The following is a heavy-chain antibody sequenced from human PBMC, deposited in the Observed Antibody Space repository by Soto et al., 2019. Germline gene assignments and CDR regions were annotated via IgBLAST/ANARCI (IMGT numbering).Heavy chain of an antibody. D-gene: IGHD3-3*01. V-gene: IGHV3-30*18. Sequence: QVQLVESGGGVVQPGRSLRLSCAASGFTFSSYGMHWVRQAPGKGLEWVAVISYEGSNKYYADSVKGRVTISRDNSKNTLYLQMNSLRAEDTAVYYCAKAEVLRFLEWLDYWGQGTLVTVSS. CDR2: ISYEGSNK. CDR3: AKAEVLRFLEWLDY. J-gene: IGHJ4*02. CDR1: GFTFSSYG.